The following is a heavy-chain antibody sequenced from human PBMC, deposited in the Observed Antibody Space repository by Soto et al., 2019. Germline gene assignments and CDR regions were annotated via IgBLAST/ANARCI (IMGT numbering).Heavy chain of an antibody. D-gene: IGHD1-26*01. V-gene: IGHV4-4*02. CDR1: GGPIRSINW. J-gene: IGHJ4*02. CDR3: ARNRRLVGEDY. CDR2: IYHSGST. Sequence: SEILSLTYFVSGGPIRSINWCSWVGQPPGRGLEWIGEIYHSGSTNYNPSLKSRVTISVDKSKNQFSLKLSSVTAADTAVYYCARNRRLVGEDYWGQGTLVTVSS.